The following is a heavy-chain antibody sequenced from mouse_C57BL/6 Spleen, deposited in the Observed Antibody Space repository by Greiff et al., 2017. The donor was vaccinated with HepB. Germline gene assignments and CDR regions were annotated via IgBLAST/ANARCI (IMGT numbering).Heavy chain of an antibody. D-gene: IGHD1-1*01. J-gene: IGHJ1*03. Sequence: QVQLQQPGAELVKPGASVKLSCKASGYTFTSYWMHWVKQRPGQGLEWIGMIHPNSGSTNYNEKFKSKATLTVDKSSSTAYMKLSSLTSEDSAVYYCASYGSSPRWYFDVWGTGTTVTVSS. CDR3: ASYGSSPRWYFDV. CDR1: GYTFTSYW. V-gene: IGHV1-64*01. CDR2: IHPNSGST.